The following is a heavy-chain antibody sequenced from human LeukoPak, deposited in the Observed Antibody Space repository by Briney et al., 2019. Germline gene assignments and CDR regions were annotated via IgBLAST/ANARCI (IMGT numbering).Heavy chain of an antibody. J-gene: IGHJ4*02. CDR2: ISYDGTNK. D-gene: IGHD2-21*02. CDR3: ARGSVLGAAKNYFDY. CDR1: GFTFTTYG. V-gene: IGHV3-30*03. Sequence: TGGSLRLSCAASGFTFTTYGLHWVRQAPGKGLEWVAVISYDGTNKYYADSVKGRFTISRDNSKNTLSLQMNSLRAEDTALYYCARGSVLGAAKNYFDYWGQGALVTVSS.